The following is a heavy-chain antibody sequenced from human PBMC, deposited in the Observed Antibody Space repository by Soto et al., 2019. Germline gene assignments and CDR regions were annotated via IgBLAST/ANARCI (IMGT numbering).Heavy chain of an antibody. Sequence: PSQTLSLTCAISGDSVSSKSAAWNWIRQSPSRGLEWLGRTYYRSKWYNDYAVSVKSRITINPDTSKNQFSLQLNSVTPEDTAVYYCTRVIAAADPNDAFDIWGQGIMVTVS. D-gene: IGHD6-13*01. V-gene: IGHV6-1*01. CDR3: TRVIAAADPNDAFDI. J-gene: IGHJ3*02. CDR1: GDSVSSKSAA. CDR2: TYYRSKWYN.